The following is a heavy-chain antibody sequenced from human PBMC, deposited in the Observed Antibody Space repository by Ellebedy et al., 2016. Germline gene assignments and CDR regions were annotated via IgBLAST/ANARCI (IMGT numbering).Heavy chain of an antibody. CDR2: IYTSGGT. CDR3: ARERQYQLLDFDS. CDR1: GGSISGYY. D-gene: IGHD2-2*01. Sequence: SETLSLXXTVSGGSISGYYWSWIRRPAGKGLEWIGHIYTSGGTNYNPSLKSRVTMSVDTSKNQFSLKLSSVTAADTAVYYCARERQYQLLDFDSWGQGTLVTVSS. J-gene: IGHJ4*02. V-gene: IGHV4-4*07.